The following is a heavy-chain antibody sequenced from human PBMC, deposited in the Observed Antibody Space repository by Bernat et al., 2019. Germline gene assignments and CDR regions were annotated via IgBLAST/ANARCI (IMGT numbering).Heavy chain of an antibody. V-gene: IGHV3-43*02. J-gene: IGHJ6*03. Sequence: EVQLVESGGGVVQPGGSLRLSCAASGFTFDDYAMHWVRQAPRKGLEWVSLISGDGGSTYYADSVKGRFTISRDNSKNSLYLQMNSLRTEDTALYYCAKDQGYYYGSAYYYMDVWGKGTTVTVSS. CDR2: ISGDGGST. CDR1: GFTFDDYA. CDR3: AKDQGYYYGSAYYYMDV. D-gene: IGHD3-10*01.